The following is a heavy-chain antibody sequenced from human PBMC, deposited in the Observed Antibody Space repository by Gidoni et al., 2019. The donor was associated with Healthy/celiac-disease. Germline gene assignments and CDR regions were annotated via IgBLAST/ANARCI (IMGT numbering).Heavy chain of an antibody. CDR1: GFTFSSYW. D-gene: IGHD4-17*01. CDR2: IKQDGSEK. J-gene: IGHJ5*02. CDR3: ARDRYGDGLDEFDP. V-gene: IGHV3-7*03. Sequence: EVQLVESGGGLVQLGGSLRLSCAASGFTFSSYWMSWVRQAPGKGLEWVANIKQDGSEKYYVDSVKGRFTISRDNAKNSLYLQMNSLRAEDTAVYYCARDRYGDGLDEFDPWGQGTLVTVSS.